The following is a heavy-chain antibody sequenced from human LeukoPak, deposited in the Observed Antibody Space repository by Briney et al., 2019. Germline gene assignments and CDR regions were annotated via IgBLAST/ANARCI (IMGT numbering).Heavy chain of an antibody. Sequence: SETLSLTCTVSGVSISSSNYYWGWIRQPPEKGLEWIGAINYSATTYYNPSLKSRVTMSVDTSKNQFSLKLSSVTAADTAVYYCASRQRYSGGWYFDCWGQGALVTVSS. CDR2: INYSATT. D-gene: IGHD6-19*01. CDR1: GVSISSSNYY. V-gene: IGHV4-39*01. CDR3: ASRQRYSGGWYFDC. J-gene: IGHJ4*02.